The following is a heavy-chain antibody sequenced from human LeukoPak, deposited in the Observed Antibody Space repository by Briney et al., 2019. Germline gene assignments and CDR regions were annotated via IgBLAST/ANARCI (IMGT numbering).Heavy chain of an antibody. D-gene: IGHD6-19*01. CDR3: ARAMFTNGWYWNH. CDR2: INHSGST. CDR1: GGPFSGYY. J-gene: IGHJ5*02. V-gene: IGHV4-34*01. Sequence: PPETLSLTCAVYGGPFSGYYWSWIRQPPGKGLEWIGEINHSGSTNYNPSLKCRVTISLDTSKNQFSLKLSAVTAADTAVYFCARAMFTNGWYWNHWGQGTLVTVSS.